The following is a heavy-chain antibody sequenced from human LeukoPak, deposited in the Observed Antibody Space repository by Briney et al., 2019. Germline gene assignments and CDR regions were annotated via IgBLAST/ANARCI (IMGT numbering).Heavy chain of an antibody. CDR1: GGSFSGYY. D-gene: IGHD5-18*01. J-gene: IGHJ6*02. CDR3: ARAPLGYGYYGMDV. CDR2: INPSGST. Sequence: SETLSLTCAVYGGSFSGYYWSWIRQPPGKGLEWIGEINPSGSTNYNPSLKSRVTISVDTSKNQFSLKLSSEPAADTAEYYCARAPLGYGYYGMDVWGQGTTVTVSS. V-gene: IGHV4-34*01.